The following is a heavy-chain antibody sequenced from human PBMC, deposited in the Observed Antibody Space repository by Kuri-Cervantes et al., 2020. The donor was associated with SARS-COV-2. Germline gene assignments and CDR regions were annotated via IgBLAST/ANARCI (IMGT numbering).Heavy chain of an antibody. D-gene: IGHD3-3*01. V-gene: IGHV3-21*01. CDR3: ARDHNDFWSGYYPLDY. Sequence: GGSLGPSCPASGFTFSSYSMNWVRQAPGKGLEWVSSISSSSSYIYYADSVKGQFTISRDNAKNSLYLQMNSLRAEDTAVYYCARDHNDFWSGYYPLDYWGQGTLVTVSS. J-gene: IGHJ4*02. CDR1: GFTFSSYS. CDR2: ISSSSSYI.